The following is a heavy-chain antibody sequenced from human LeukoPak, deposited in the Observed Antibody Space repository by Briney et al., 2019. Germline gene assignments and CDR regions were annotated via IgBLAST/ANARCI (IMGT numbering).Heavy chain of an antibody. J-gene: IGHJ4*02. CDR3: ARDPSVVVVPAAMDY. V-gene: IGHV1-18*01. CDR1: GYTFTSYG. Sequence: ASVKVSCKPSGYTFTSYGISWVRQAPGQGLEWMGWISAYNGNTNYAQKLQGRVTMTTDTSTSTAYMELRSLRSDDTAVYYCARDPSVVVVPAAMDYWGQGTLVTVSS. D-gene: IGHD2-2*01. CDR2: ISAYNGNT.